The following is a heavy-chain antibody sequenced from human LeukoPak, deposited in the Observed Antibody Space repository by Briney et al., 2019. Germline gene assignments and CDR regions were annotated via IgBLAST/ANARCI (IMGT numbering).Heavy chain of an antibody. CDR1: GFTFSNYW. CDR3: SRGTYPYSSDT. V-gene: IGHV3-74*01. J-gene: IGHJ5*02. CDR2: INGDGSRT. Sequence: GGSLRLSCAASGFTFSNYWMHWVRQAPGKGLLWISHINGDGSRTGYADSVKGRFTISRDNAKNILYLQMNSLRAEDTAVYYCSRGTYPYSSDTWGQGALVTVSS. D-gene: IGHD3-10*01.